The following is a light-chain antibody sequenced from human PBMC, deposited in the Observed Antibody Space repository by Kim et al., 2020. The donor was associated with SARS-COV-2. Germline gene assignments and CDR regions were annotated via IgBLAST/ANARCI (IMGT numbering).Light chain of an antibody. CDR3: SSYTGTTTSVL. Sequence: TTPSAAPSTDVGGSNTFACDQQHPGNVPKLMIFDVSNRPSGGFNRFSGAKSDHTASLTISGRQPEDEDDYFCSSYTGTTTSVLFGGGTQLTVL. CDR2: DVS. J-gene: IGLJ2*01. V-gene: IGLV2-14*03. CDR1: STDVGGSNT.